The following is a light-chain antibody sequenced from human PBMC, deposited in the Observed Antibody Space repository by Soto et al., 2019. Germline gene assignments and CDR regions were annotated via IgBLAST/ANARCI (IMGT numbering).Light chain of an antibody. CDR3: QQYDTYPWT. CDR1: QSISSW. V-gene: IGKV1-5*03. CDR2: KAS. J-gene: IGKJ1*01. Sequence: DIQMTQSPSTLSASVGDRVTITCRASQSISSWLAWFQQRPGKAPKLLIYKASNLESGVPSGFSGSGSGTEPTLTLSSLHPDDFATYYCQQYDTYPWTFGPGAKVEIK.